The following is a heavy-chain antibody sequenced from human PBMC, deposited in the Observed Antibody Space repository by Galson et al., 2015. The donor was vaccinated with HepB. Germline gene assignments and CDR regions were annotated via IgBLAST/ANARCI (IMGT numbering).Heavy chain of an antibody. J-gene: IGHJ6*03. Sequence: ETLSLTCTVSGASISSYSWHWVRQPAGKGLEWIGRIYMSGSTNYNPSLKSRVTMSVDTSKNQFSLKLNSVTAADTAVYYCARGGYDYGSGPFYHCYYMDVWGKGPTVTVSS. CDR2: IYMSGST. V-gene: IGHV4-4*07. CDR1: GASISSYS. D-gene: IGHD3-10*01. CDR3: ARGGYDYGSGPFYHCYYMDV.